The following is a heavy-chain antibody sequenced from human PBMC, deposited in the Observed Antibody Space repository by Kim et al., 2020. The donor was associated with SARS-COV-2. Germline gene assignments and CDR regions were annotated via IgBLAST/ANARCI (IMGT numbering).Heavy chain of an antibody. CDR3: SAYSSSWYASFDY. Sequence: YNPSHKSDATLSVDTSKHQFSLNLSSVTAADTAVYYCSAYSSSWYASFDYWGQGTLVTVSS. V-gene: IGHV4-39*01. J-gene: IGHJ4*02. D-gene: IGHD6-13*01.